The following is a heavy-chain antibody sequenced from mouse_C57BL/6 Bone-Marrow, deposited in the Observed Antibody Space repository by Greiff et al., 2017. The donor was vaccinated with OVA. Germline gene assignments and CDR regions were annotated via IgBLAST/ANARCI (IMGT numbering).Heavy chain of an antibody. CDR3: AVRIAYSNCVDWYYDF. CDR1: GYTFTSYW. J-gene: IGHJ1*03. Sequence: VQLQQPGAELVMPGASVKLSCKASGYTFTSYWMHWVKQRPGQGLEWIGEIDPSDSYPNYNQKFKGKSTLTVDQSSSTAYMQLSSLTSNDSSVYYCAVRIAYSNCVDWYYDFWGTGTTVTVSS. D-gene: IGHD2-5*01. CDR2: IDPSDSYP. V-gene: IGHV1-69*01.